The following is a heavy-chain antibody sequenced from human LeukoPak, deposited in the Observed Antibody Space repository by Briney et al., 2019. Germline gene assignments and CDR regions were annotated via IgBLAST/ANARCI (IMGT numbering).Heavy chain of an antibody. CDR2: IYYTGSS. Sequence: SQTLSLTCTVSGGSISSENYCWSWIRQHPGTGLEWIGYIYYTGSSYYNPSLKSRVTISVDTSKNQFSLKLTSVTAADTAVYYCARSEAYDSSGYYWDYWGQGTLVTVSS. J-gene: IGHJ4*02. D-gene: IGHD3-22*01. CDR3: ARSEAYDSSGYYWDY. CDR1: GGSISSENYC. V-gene: IGHV4-31*03.